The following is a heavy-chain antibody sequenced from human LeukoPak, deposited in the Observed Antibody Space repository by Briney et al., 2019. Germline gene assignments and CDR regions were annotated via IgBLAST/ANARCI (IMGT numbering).Heavy chain of an antibody. Sequence: SETLSLTCSVSGASITRYYWTWIRQPVGKRLEWFGRLYTNGTVNYNPSLRSRVTMSRDTSRNQFSLKLTSVTAADTAVYYCARLLGSSGYAGDWYFDPWGPGALVTVSS. J-gene: IGHJ2*01. CDR1: GASITRYY. CDR3: ARLLGSSGYAGDWYFDP. V-gene: IGHV4-4*07. D-gene: IGHD3-22*01. CDR2: LYTNGTV.